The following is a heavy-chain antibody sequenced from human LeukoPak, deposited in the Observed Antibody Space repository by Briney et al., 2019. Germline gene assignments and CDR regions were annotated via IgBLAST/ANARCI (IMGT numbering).Heavy chain of an antibody. Sequence: SETLSLTCTVSGGSISSYYWSWIRQPAGKGLEWIGLIYTSRSTNFNPSLKRRVTISVDTSKNQFSLRLSSVTAADTAVYYCARGGYYDTLFTWGQGILVTVSS. D-gene: IGHD3-9*01. J-gene: IGHJ4*02. CDR3: ARGGYYDTLFT. V-gene: IGHV4-4*07. CDR1: GGSISSYY. CDR2: IYTSRST.